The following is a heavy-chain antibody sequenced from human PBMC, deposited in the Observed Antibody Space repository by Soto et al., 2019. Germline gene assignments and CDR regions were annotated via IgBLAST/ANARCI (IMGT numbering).Heavy chain of an antibody. D-gene: IGHD3-3*01. CDR1: GDSITWTSCY. Sequence: SETLSLTCTLSGDSITWTSCYWSWIRQPPGKGLEWIGEINHSGSTNYNPSLKSRVTISVDTSKNQFSLKLSSVTAADTAVYYCARGRYYDFWSGYNNYYYYGMDVWGQGTTVTVSS. CDR2: INHSGST. V-gene: IGHV4-39*07. J-gene: IGHJ6*02. CDR3: ARGRYYDFWSGYNNYYYYGMDV.